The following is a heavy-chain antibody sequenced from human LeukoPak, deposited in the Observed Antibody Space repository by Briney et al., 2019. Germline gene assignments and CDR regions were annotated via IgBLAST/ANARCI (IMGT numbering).Heavy chain of an antibody. CDR3: ARGVGAAAGLPPFDY. CDR1: GGSFSGYY. CDR2: IKHSGST. V-gene: IGHV4-34*01. J-gene: IGHJ4*02. D-gene: IGHD6-13*01. Sequence: PSETLSLTCAVYGGSFSGYYWSWIRQPPGKGLEWIGEIKHSGSTNYNPSLKSRVTISVDTSKKQSSLKLNSVTAADTAVYYCARGVGAAAGLPPFDYWGQGTLVTVSS.